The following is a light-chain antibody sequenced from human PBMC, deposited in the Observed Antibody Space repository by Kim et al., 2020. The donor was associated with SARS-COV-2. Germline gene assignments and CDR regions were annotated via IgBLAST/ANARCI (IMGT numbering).Light chain of an antibody. CDR2: DAS. J-gene: IGKJ4*01. Sequence: GDRVTITCRASQCLGNWLVWYQQTPGKTPNLLIYDASSLERGVPSRFTGSGSATEFTLTTSSPQPDDFATYYCQHNNDNPLTFGGGTKA. V-gene: IGKV1-5*01. CDR3: QHNNDNPLT. CDR1: QCLGNW.